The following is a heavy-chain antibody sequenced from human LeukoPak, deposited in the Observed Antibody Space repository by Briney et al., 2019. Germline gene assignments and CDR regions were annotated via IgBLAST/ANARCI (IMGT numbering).Heavy chain of an antibody. V-gene: IGHV4-39*07. D-gene: IGHD6-13*01. Sequence: SETLSLTCTVSGGSISSSSYYWGWIRQPPGKGLEWIGSIYYSGSTYYNPSLKGRVTISVDTSKNQFSLKLSSVTAADTAVYYCASMAAGTRHFDYWGQGTLVTVSS. J-gene: IGHJ4*02. CDR2: IYYSGST. CDR3: ASMAAGTRHFDY. CDR1: GGSISSSSYY.